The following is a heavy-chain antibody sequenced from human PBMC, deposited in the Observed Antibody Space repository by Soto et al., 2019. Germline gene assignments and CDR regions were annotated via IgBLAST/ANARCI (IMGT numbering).Heavy chain of an antibody. CDR1: GFSLTTNGVG. CDR2: FFWDDDT. J-gene: IGHJ3*01. D-gene: IGHD3-10*01. CDR3: ARSRAAWTNAFDV. V-gene: IGHV2-5*02. Sequence: QIALKESGPALVKPTQPLTLTCSFSGFSLTTNGVGVGWIRQTPGKALEWLAIFFWDDDTRYSLSLKSRLTITKDASRNLVVLTMTNMAPADTGTYYCARSRAAWTNAFDVWGQGTLVSVSS.